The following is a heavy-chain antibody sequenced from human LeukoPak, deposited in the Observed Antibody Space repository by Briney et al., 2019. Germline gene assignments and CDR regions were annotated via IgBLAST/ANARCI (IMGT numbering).Heavy chain of an antibody. D-gene: IGHD4-17*01. J-gene: IGHJ6*02. CDR3: ARGPVTTTYYYGMDV. CDR2: ISSSSYYI. CDR1: GFTFSSYS. V-gene: IGHV3-21*01. Sequence: GGSLRLSCAASGFTFSSYSMNWVRQAPGKGVEWVSSISSSSYYIYYADSVKGRFTISRDNAKNSLYLQMNSLRAEDTAVYYCARGPVTTTYYYGMDVWGQGTTVTVSS.